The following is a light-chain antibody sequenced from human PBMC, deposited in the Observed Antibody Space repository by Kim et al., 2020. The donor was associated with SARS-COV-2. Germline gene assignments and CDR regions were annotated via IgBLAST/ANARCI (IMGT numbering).Light chain of an antibody. V-gene: IGKV1-5*01. CDR2: DAS. CDR3: QQYDSYSST. Sequence: DIQMTQSPATLSVSVGDRVTITCRASQSISSWLAWYQQKPGKAPKCLIYDASSLESGVPSRFSGSGSGTEFTLTISSLQPEDFATYYCQQYDSYSSTFGQGTRLEIK. J-gene: IGKJ5*01. CDR1: QSISSW.